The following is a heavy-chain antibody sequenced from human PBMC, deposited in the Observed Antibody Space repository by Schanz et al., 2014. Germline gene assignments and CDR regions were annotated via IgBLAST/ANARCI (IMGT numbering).Heavy chain of an antibody. D-gene: IGHD1-1*01. V-gene: IGHV4-61*02. J-gene: IGHJ2*01. CDR1: GGSLRSGTYY. CDR3: ARDTTWRLDL. Sequence: QVQLQESGPGLVKPSQTLSLTCTVSGGSLRSGTYYWSWIRQPAGKALEWVGRVFPNGITNYNPSLKSRVPISLDASKSQCSLTLTCRTAADTAVYYCARDTTWRLDLWGRGTLVTVSS. CDR2: VFPNGIT.